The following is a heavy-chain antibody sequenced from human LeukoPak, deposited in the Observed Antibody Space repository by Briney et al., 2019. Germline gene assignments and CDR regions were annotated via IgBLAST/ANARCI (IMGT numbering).Heavy chain of an antibody. CDR1: GFTVSSNF. Sequence: PGGSLRLSCAASGFTVSSNFLSWVRQPPGKGLEWVSDIYSGGSTYYADSVKGRFTISRDNSKNTLYLQVNSLRAEDTAMYYCARNILFAFDIWGQGTMVTVSS. V-gene: IGHV3-53*01. CDR2: IYSGGST. D-gene: IGHD2/OR15-2a*01. CDR3: ARNILFAFDI. J-gene: IGHJ3*02.